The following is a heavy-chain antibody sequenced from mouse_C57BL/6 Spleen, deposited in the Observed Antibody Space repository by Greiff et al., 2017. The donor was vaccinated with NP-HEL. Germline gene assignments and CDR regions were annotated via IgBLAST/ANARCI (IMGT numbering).Heavy chain of an antibody. CDR2: IYPRSGNT. J-gene: IGHJ2*01. Sequence: QVQLKESGAELARPGASVKLSCKASGYTFTSYGISWVKQRTGQGLEWIGEIYPRSGNTYYNEKFKGKATLTADKSSSTAYMELRSLTSEDSAVYFCARRASYGSPFDYWGQGTTLTVSS. CDR1: GYTFTSYG. CDR3: ARRASYGSPFDY. V-gene: IGHV1-81*01. D-gene: IGHD1-1*01.